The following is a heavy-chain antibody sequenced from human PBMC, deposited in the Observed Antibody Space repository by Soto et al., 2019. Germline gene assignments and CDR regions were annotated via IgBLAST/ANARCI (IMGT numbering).Heavy chain of an antibody. CDR2: IVIGSGNT. D-gene: IGHD2-2*01. J-gene: IGHJ6*02. CDR3: ATATPLRVPAYEARAV. CDR1: GGTFSSSA. Sequence: PSVKVSCKASGGTFSSSAVQWVRQARGQDLEWIGWIVIGSGNTNFAQRFQERVTTTGDMSTSTAYMELSILRPEDTAVYYCATATPLRVPAYEARAVWGQGTTVPVSS. V-gene: IGHV1-58*01.